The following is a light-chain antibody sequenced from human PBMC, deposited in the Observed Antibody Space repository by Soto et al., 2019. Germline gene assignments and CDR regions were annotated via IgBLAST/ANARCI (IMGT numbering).Light chain of an antibody. Sequence: EIVLTQSPGTLSLSPGERATLSCRASQSVSSSYLAWYQQKVGQAPRLLIYGASSRATGIPDRFSGSGSGTDFTLTISRLEPEDFAVYYCHQYGSSPTTFGQGSKVEIK. CDR3: HQYGSSPTT. CDR1: QSVSSSY. V-gene: IGKV3-20*01. J-gene: IGKJ1*01. CDR2: GAS.